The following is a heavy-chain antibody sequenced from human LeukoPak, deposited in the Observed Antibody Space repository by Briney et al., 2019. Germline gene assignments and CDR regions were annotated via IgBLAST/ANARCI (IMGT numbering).Heavy chain of an antibody. J-gene: IGHJ4*02. V-gene: IGHV3-23*01. Sequence: GGSLRLSCATSGFSFSNYAMSWVRQAPGKGLEWLAAIRYSGRTTYYADSVEGRFTIPSDNSKNTLYLQMNNLRAEDTAVYYCATLGVNTVTLPPDVYWGQGTLVTVSS. CDR2: IRYSGRTT. CDR1: GFSFSNYA. D-gene: IGHD4-17*01. CDR3: ATLGVNTVTLPPDVY.